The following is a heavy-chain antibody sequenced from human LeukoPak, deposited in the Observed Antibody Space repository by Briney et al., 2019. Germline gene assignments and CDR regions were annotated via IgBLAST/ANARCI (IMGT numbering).Heavy chain of an antibody. D-gene: IGHD2-15*01. CDR3: ARGYCSGGSCYRYYYYYMDV. V-gene: IGHV4-34*01. CDR2: INESGST. J-gene: IGHJ6*03. Sequence: SETLSLTCGVSGGSFSGYYWSWIRQSPGKGLEWIGEINESGSTDYNPSLMSRVTISLDTSKNQFSLKLGSVTAADTAVYYCARGYCSGGSCYRYYYYYMDVWGKGTTVTVSS. CDR1: GGSFSGYY.